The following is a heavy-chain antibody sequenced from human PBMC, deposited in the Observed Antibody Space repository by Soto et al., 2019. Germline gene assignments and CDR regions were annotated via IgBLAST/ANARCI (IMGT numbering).Heavy chain of an antibody. CDR1: GFTFSSYA. Sequence: EVQLLESGGGLVQPGGSLRLSCAASGFTFSSYAMSWVRQAPGKGLEWVSAISGSGGSTYYADSVKGRFTISRDNSKNTLYLQMNSLRAEDTAVYYCARGREDIVVVPAAINGQVPYYYYGMDVWGQGTTVTVSS. CDR3: ARGREDIVVVPAAINGQVPYYYYGMDV. J-gene: IGHJ6*02. V-gene: IGHV3-23*01. CDR2: ISGSGGST. D-gene: IGHD2-2*02.